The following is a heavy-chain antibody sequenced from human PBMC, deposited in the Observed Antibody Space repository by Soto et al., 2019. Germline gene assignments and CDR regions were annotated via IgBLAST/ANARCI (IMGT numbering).Heavy chain of an antibody. J-gene: IGHJ3*02. Sequence: SETLSLTCAVSGGSISSGGYSRSWIRQHPGKGLDWIGYIYYSGSTYYNPSLKSRVTISVDTSKNQFSLKLSSVTAADTAVYYCARHFKYYYDSSGALTDAFDIWGQGTMVTVS. CDR2: IYYSGST. CDR3: ARHFKYYYDSSGALTDAFDI. V-gene: IGHV4-31*11. CDR1: GGSISSGGYS. D-gene: IGHD3-22*01.